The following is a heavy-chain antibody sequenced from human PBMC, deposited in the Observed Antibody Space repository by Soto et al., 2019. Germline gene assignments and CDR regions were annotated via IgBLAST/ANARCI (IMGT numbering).Heavy chain of an antibody. V-gene: IGHV2-26*01. CDR1: GFSLSNARMG. J-gene: IGHJ6*02. CDR3: ARIFPITTFGVVHYYSYGMDV. D-gene: IGHD3-3*01. Sequence: QVTLKESGPVLVKPTETLTLTCTVSGFSLSNARMGVSWIRQPPGKALEWLAHIVSNDEKSYSTSLKGRLTISKDTSKSHVVLTMTHMDPVDTAIYYCARIFPITTFGVVHYYSYGMDVWGQGTTVTVSS. CDR2: IVSNDEK.